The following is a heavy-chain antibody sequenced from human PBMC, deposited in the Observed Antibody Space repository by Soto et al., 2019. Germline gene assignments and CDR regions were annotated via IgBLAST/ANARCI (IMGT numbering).Heavy chain of an antibody. V-gene: IGHV4-34*01. Sequence: QVQLQQWGAGLLKPSATLSLTCAVYGGSFSGYYWSWIRQPPGKGLAWIGEVNHSGSTNYNPSLKSRVTISVDTSKNQFSLKLSSVTAADTAVYYCARGRGKNGRISVFSFGAFDILGQGTMVTVSS. CDR3: ARGRGKNGRISVFSFGAFDI. CDR2: VNHSGST. CDR1: GGSFSGYY. D-gene: IGHD3-3*02. J-gene: IGHJ3*02.